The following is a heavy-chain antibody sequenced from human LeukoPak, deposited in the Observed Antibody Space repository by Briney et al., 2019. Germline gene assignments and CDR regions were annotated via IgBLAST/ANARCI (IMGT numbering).Heavy chain of an antibody. J-gene: IGHJ4*02. CDR2: XXXXXXNT. CDR1: GYTXTSXG. D-gene: IGHD1-26*01. CDR3: AXDXSLIVGATISFFDY. Sequence: ASVKVSCKASGYTXTSXGXXXXXXXXGQXXXXXGXXXXXXXNTNYAQKLXGRVTMTTDTSTSTAYMDLRSLRSDDTAVYYCAXDXSLIVGATISFFDYWGQGTLVTVSS. V-gene: IGHV1-18*01.